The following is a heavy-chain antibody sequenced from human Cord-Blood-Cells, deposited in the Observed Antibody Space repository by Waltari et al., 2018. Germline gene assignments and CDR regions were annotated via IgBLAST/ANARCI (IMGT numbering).Heavy chain of an antibody. D-gene: IGHD3-3*01. CDR1: GYTFTRYG. V-gene: IGHV1-18*04. CDR2: ISADNGNT. CDR3: ARGGGIGYYDFCSGSRYYFDY. Sequence: QVQLVQSGAEVKKPGASVKVSCKASGYTFTRYGISWVRQAPGQGLERMGWISADNGNTNYAQKLQGRVTMTTDTATSTAYMELRSLRSDDTAVYYCARGGGIGYYDFCSGSRYYFDYWGQGTLVTVSS. J-gene: IGHJ4*02.